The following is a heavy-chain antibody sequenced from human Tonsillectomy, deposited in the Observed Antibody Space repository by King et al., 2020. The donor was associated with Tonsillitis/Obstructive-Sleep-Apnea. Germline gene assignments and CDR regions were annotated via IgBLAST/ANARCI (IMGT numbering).Heavy chain of an antibody. CDR1: GDSISSYY. D-gene: IGHD2-8*02. CDR2: IYYSGST. V-gene: IGHV4-59*01. J-gene: IGHJ2*01. Sequence: QLQESGPGLVKPSETLSLTCTVSGDSISSYYWSWIRQSPGKGLAWIGNIYYSGSTNYNPSLKSRVTISVDTSKNQFSLKLSSVTAADTAVYYCARGEIVLVTDYWYFDLWGRGTLVTVSS. CDR3: ARGEIVLVTDYWYFDL.